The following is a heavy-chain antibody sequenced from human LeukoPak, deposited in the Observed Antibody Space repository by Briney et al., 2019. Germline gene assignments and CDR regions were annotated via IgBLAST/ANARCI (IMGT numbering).Heavy chain of an antibody. Sequence: PSETLSLTCTVSGGSISSYYWSWIRQPPGKGLEWIGYIYYSGSTNYNPSLKSRVTISVDTSKNQFSLKLSSVTAADTAVYYCAREVDKGFDYWGQGTLVTVSS. CDR3: AREVDKGFDY. CDR1: GGSISSYY. J-gene: IGHJ4*02. D-gene: IGHD3-9*01. CDR2: IYYSGST. V-gene: IGHV4-59*01.